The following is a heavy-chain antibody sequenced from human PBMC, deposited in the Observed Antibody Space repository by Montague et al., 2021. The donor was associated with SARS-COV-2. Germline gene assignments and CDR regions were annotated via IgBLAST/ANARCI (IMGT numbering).Heavy chain of an antibody. D-gene: IGHD3-9*01. Sequence: SETLSLTCTVSGGSISSSSYHWGWIRQPPGKGLEWIGYIYYTGNTYYSPSLKSRLTISVDTSKNQFSLKLSSVTAADTAMFYCARLLTGSDAFDIWGQGTMVTVSS. CDR3: ARLLTGSDAFDI. CDR1: GGSISSSSYH. J-gene: IGHJ3*02. V-gene: IGHV4-39*01. CDR2: IYYTGNT.